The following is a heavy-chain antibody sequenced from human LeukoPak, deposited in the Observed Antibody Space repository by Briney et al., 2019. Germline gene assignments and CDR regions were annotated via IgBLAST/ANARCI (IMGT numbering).Heavy chain of an antibody. CDR1: GGSISSYY. CDR3: ARAIVATIWAHFDY. J-gene: IGHJ4*02. D-gene: IGHD5-12*01. Sequence: SETLSLTCTVSGGSISSYYWSWIRQPPGKGLEWIGYIYYSGSTNYNPSLKSRVIISVDTSKNQFSLKLSSVTAADTAVYYCARAIVATIWAHFDYWGQGTLVTVSS. V-gene: IGHV4-59*01. CDR2: IYYSGST.